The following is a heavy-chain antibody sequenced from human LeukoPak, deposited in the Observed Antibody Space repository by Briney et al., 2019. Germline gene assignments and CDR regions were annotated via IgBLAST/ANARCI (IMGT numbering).Heavy chain of an antibody. CDR1: GGSFSGYY. V-gene: IGHV4-34*01. CDR2: INHSGST. CDR3: ARGNIVVVTAISWFDP. J-gene: IGHJ5*02. D-gene: IGHD2-21*02. Sequence: PSETLSLTCAVYGGSFSGYYWSWIRQPPGKGLEWIGEINHSGSTNYNPSLKSRVTISVDTPKNQFSLKLSSVTAADTAVYYCARGNIVVVTAISWFDPWGQGTLVTVSS.